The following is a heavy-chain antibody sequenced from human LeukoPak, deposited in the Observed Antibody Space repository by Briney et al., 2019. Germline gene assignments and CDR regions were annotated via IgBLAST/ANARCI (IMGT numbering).Heavy chain of an antibody. D-gene: IGHD6-13*01. Sequence: SETLSLTCTVSGFSISSDYYWGWIRQPPGKGLEWLGSVSHSGITYYNSSLNSRVTISVDTSKNHFSLTVNSVTAADTAVYYCAKSWYPGIIKIAAAGIDYWGQGTLVTVSS. CDR1: GFSISSDYY. CDR2: VSHSGIT. CDR3: AKSWYPGIIKIAAAGIDY. J-gene: IGHJ4*02. V-gene: IGHV4-38-2*02.